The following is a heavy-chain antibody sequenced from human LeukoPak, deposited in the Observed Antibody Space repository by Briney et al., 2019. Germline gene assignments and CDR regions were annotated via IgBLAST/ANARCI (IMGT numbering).Heavy chain of an antibody. Sequence: GGSLRLSCAASGFTFSSYRMNWVRQAPGKGLEWVSSICRSTSSIYYGDSLKGRFTISRDDAKNSLYLQMNSLRVEDTAVYYCAKDTVIGYSYGRIDYWGQGTLVTVSS. CDR3: AKDTVIGYSYGRIDY. V-gene: IGHV3-21*01. CDR2: ICRSTSSI. CDR1: GFTFSSYR. D-gene: IGHD5-18*01. J-gene: IGHJ4*02.